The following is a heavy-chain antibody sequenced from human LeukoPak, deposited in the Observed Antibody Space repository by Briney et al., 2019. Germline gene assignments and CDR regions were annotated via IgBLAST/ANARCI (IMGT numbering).Heavy chain of an antibody. CDR2: IYPDDSDT. CDR3: ARRGGSYPYYFDY. D-gene: IGHD1-26*01. Sequence: GESLKISCKASGYTFATQWIGWVRQMPGKGLEWMGIIYPDDSDTTYSPSFRGQVTISADKSISTAYLQWDSLKASDTAMYYCARRGGSYPYYFDYWGQGTLVTVSS. V-gene: IGHV5-51*01. CDR1: GYTFATQW. J-gene: IGHJ4*02.